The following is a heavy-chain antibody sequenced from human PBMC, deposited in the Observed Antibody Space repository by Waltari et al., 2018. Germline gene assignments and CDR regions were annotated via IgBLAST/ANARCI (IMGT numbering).Heavy chain of an antibody. CDR1: GGSFRDSY. Sequence: QVQLQQWGAGLLKPSETLSLTCAVYGGSFRDSYWRWIRQPPGKGLEWIGEINHSGSTNYNPSLKSRVTISVDTSKNQFSLKLSSVTAADTAVYYCARGWGYWGWGNYFDYWGQGTLVTVSS. J-gene: IGHJ4*02. CDR2: INHSGST. CDR3: ARGWGYWGWGNYFDY. D-gene: IGHD7-27*01. V-gene: IGHV4-34*01.